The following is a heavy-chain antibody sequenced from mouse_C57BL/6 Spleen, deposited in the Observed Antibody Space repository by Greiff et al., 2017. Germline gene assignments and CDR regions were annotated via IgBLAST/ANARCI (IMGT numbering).Heavy chain of an antibody. CDR3: ARQSYYSNYVGAMDY. CDR2: ISNGGGST. Sequence: EVKVVESGGGLVQPGGSLKLSCAASGFTFSDYYMYWVRQTPEKRLEWVAYISNGGGSTYYPDTVKGRFTISRDNAKNTLYLQMSRLKSEDTAMYYCARQSYYSNYVGAMDYWGQGTSVTVSS. CDR1: GFTFSDYY. J-gene: IGHJ4*01. V-gene: IGHV5-12*01. D-gene: IGHD2-5*01.